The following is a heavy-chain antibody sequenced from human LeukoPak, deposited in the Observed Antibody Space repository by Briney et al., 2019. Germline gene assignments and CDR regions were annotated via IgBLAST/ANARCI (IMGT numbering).Heavy chain of an antibody. Sequence: SETLSLTCTVSGGSISSYYWSWIRQPPGKGLEWIGYIYYSGSTNYNPSLKSRVTISVDTSKNQFSLKLSSVTAADTAVYYCARGPGGYGGNGGGHYWGQGTLVAVSS. CDR1: GGSISSYY. V-gene: IGHV4-59*01. D-gene: IGHD4-23*01. J-gene: IGHJ4*02. CDR2: IYYSGST. CDR3: ARGPGGYGGNGGGHY.